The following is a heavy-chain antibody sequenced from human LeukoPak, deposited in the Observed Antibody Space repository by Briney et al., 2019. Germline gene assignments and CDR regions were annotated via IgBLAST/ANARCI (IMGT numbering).Heavy chain of an antibody. D-gene: IGHD4-23*01. CDR2: VATGGTGP. V-gene: IGHV3-74*01. CDR3: ARDMGPYGGSPGAS. J-gene: IGHJ5*02. Sequence: GGSLRLSCAASGFTFSGYWMHWVRQAPGKGLVWVSRVATGGTGPSYADSVKGQFTISRDNAKNTLYLQMNSLSAEDTAVYFCARDMGPYGGSPGASWGQGTLVTVSS. CDR1: GFTFSGYW.